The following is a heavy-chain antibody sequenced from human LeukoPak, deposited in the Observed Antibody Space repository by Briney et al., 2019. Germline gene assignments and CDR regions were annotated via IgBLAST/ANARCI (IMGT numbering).Heavy chain of an antibody. CDR3: AKGGYYDSSGSFYFDY. Sequence: GGSLRLSCAASGFTFSNYAMNWVRQAPGKGLEWVSGISGSGDNTYYADSVKGRFTISRDNSKNTLYVQVNSLGTEDTAAYYCAKGGYYDSSGSFYFDYWGQGTLVTVSS. CDR1: GFTFSNYA. V-gene: IGHV3-23*01. D-gene: IGHD3-22*01. J-gene: IGHJ4*02. CDR2: ISGSGDNT.